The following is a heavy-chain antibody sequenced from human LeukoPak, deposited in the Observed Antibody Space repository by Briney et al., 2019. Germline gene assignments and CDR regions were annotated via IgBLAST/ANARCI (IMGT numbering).Heavy chain of an antibody. Sequence: GASVKVSCKASGYTFTSYGISWVRQAPGQGLEWMGGIIPIFGTANYAQKFQGRVTITTDESTSTAYMELSSLRSEDTAVYYCAREPSVCSSTSCSSSPWFDPWGQGTLVTVSS. CDR1: GYTFTSYG. D-gene: IGHD2-2*01. J-gene: IGHJ5*02. CDR2: IIPIFGTA. CDR3: AREPSVCSSTSCSSSPWFDP. V-gene: IGHV1-69*05.